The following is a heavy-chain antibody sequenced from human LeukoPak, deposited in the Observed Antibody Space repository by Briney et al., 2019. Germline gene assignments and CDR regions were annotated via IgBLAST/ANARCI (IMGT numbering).Heavy chain of an antibody. CDR3: ARDRSHKAYYDYVWGSYRFKRGNWFDP. D-gene: IGHD3-16*02. CDR2: MNPNSGNT. CDR1: GYTFTSYD. Sequence: ASVKVSCKASGYTFTSYDINWVRQATGQGLEWMGWMNPNSGNTGYAQKFQGRVTMTRDTSISTAYMELSRLRSDDTAVYYCARDRSHKAYYDYVWGSYRFKRGNWFDPWGQGTLVTVSS. J-gene: IGHJ5*02. V-gene: IGHV1-8*01.